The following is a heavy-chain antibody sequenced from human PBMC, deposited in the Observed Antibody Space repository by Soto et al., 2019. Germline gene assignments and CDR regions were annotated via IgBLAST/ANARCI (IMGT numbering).Heavy chain of an antibody. D-gene: IGHD5-12*01. CDR3: AGKMATMYYFDY. V-gene: IGHV1-69*13. Sequence: QVQLVQSGAEVKKPGASVKVSCKASGYTFTSYGISWVRQAPGQGLEWMGWIIPIFGTANYAQKFQGRVTITADESTSTAYKELSSLRSEDTAVYYCAGKMATMYYFDYWGQGTLVTVSS. CDR1: GYTFTSYG. J-gene: IGHJ4*02. CDR2: IIPIFGTA.